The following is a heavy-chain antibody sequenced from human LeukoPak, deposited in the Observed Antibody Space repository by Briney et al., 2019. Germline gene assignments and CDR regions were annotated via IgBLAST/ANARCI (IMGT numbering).Heavy chain of an antibody. CDR1: GFTFSDSA. Sequence: GGSLRLSCAASGFTFSDSAMHWVRQASGKGLEWVGRIRSKANDYATAYTASMKGRFTISRDDSKNMAFLQMNSLKTEDTAVYYCTNSFSDFWIDSWGRGTLVTVSS. CDR2: IRSKANDYAT. J-gene: IGHJ4*02. V-gene: IGHV3-73*01. D-gene: IGHD3-3*01. CDR3: TNSFSDFWIDS.